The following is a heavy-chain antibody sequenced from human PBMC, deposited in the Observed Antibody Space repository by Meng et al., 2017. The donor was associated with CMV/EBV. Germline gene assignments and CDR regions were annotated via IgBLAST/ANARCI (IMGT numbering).Heavy chain of an antibody. CDR3: ARSGRSSSWYGGSVEYWFDP. CDR1: GYTFTGYY. J-gene: IGHJ5*02. V-gene: IGHV1-2*02. Sequence: QVQLVQSGAEVKKPXXSVKVXCKASGYTFTGYYMHWVRQAPGRGLEWMGWINPNSGGTNYAQKFQGRVTMTRDTSISTAYMELSRLRSDDTAVYYCARSGRSSSWYGGSVEYWFDPWGQGTLVTVSS. D-gene: IGHD6-13*01. CDR2: INPNSGGT.